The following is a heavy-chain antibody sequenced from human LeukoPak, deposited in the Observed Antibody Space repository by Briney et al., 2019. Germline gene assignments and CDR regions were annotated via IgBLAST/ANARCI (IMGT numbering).Heavy chain of an antibody. J-gene: IGHJ6*02. CDR3: ARQQSNWASGPGMDV. Sequence: PSETLSLTCTVSGDSISTSTYYWGWIRQPPGKGLEWIGSIFYSGSTYYNPSLKSRVTISVATSQNQFSLRLSSVTAADTAVYYCARQQSNWASGPGMDVWGQGTTVTVSS. V-gene: IGHV4-39*01. CDR1: GDSISTSTYY. D-gene: IGHD7-27*01. CDR2: IFYSGST.